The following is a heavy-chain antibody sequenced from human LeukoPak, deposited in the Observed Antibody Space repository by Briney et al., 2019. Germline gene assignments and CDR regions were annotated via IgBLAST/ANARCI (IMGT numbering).Heavy chain of an antibody. CDR2: ISGSGGST. J-gene: IGHJ4*02. Sequence: GGSLRLSCAASGFTFSSYAMSWVRQAPGKGLEWVSAISGSGGSTYYADSVKGRFTISRDNSKNTLYLQMNSLRAEDTAVYYCAKGAPSPKGYCSGGSCYHYFDYWGQGTVVTVSS. CDR3: AKGAPSPKGYCSGGSCYHYFDY. V-gene: IGHV3-23*01. D-gene: IGHD2-15*01. CDR1: GFTFSSYA.